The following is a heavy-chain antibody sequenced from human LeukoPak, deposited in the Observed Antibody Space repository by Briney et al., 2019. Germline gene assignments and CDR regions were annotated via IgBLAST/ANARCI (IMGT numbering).Heavy chain of an antibody. CDR3: ARDRAARHAFDY. CDR1: GYAYTSYG. V-gene: IGHV1-18*01. Sequence: GASVKVSCKASGYAYTSYGISWVRQAPGQGLEWMGWISAYNGNTNYAQKLQGRVTMTTDTSTSTAYMELRSLRSDDTAVYYCARDRAARHAFDYWGQGTLVTVSS. J-gene: IGHJ4*02. CDR2: ISAYNGNT. D-gene: IGHD6-6*01.